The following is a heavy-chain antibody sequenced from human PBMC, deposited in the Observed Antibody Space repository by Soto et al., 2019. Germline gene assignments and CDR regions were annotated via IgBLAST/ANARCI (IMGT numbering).Heavy chain of an antibody. CDR3: SRVERWRQSISLGWGFFCL. D-gene: IGHD3-16*01. V-gene: IGHV1-69*01. CDR2: IIPIFGTA. J-gene: IGHJ2*01. CDR1: GGTISSYA. Sequence: QVQLRQSWAEVKKPGSSVKVSCKASGGTISSYAISWVRQAHGQGRAWMGAIIPIFGTANDAQKFQCRVPTNADESTGTAYMELRSLRSEFTAMYYCSRVERWRQSISLGWGFFCLWGRGHLLTVSA.